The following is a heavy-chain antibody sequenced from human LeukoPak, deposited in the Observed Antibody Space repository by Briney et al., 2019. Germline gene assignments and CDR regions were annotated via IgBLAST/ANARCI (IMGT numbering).Heavy chain of an antibody. J-gene: IGHJ4*02. V-gene: IGHV1-8*01. CDR1: AYTFTSYD. CDR3: ARWDSSSWYLGY. D-gene: IGHD6-13*01. Sequence: GASVKVSCKASAYTFTSYDINWVRQATGQGLEWMGWMNPNSGNTGYAQKFQGRVTMTRNTSISTAYMELSSLRSEDTAVYYCARWDSSSWYLGYWGQGTLVTVSS. CDR2: MNPNSGNT.